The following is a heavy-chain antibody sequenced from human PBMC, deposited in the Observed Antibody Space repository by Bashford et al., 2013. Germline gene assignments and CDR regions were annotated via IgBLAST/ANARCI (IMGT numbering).Heavy chain of an antibody. CDR3: ASLLVAVAGGVV. Sequence: SETLSLTCTVSGGSISSSNYNWGWIRQPPGKGLEWIGSIYYSGSIYYNPSLKSRVTISVDTSKNQFSLKLTSVTAADTAVYYCASLLVAVAGGVVWGQGTTVTVSS. D-gene: IGHD6-19*01. J-gene: IGHJ6*02. CDR2: IYYSGSI. V-gene: IGHV4-39*01. CDR1: GGSISSSNYN.